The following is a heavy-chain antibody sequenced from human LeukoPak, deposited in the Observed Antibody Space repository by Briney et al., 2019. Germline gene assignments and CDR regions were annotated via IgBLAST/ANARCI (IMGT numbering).Heavy chain of an antibody. V-gene: IGHV3-23*01. J-gene: IGHJ6*03. CDR2: ISGSGGST. D-gene: IGHD3-16*02. CDR3: AKGGELSDYYYYYYMDV. CDR1: GFTFSSYA. Sequence: GGTLRLSCAASGFTFSSYAMSWVRQAPGKGLEWVSAISGSGGSTYYADSVKGRLTISRDNSKNTLYLQMNSLRAEDTAVYYCAKGGELSDYYYYYYMDVWGKGTTVTVSS.